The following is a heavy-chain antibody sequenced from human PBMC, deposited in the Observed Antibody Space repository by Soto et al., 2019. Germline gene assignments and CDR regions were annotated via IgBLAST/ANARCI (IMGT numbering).Heavy chain of an antibody. CDR2: IYHSGSP. V-gene: IGHV4-38-2*01. J-gene: IGHJ5*02. D-gene: IGHD3-22*01. CDR1: GYSITNSYY. CDR3: ARISSGGYFYCFHP. Sequence: SETLSLTCAVSGYSITNSYYWGWIRQPPGKRLEWIGSIYHSGSPYYNPSLKSRVTISLDTSKNQFSLKLSSVTAADTAVYYCARISSGGYFYCFHPRGQATLLTL.